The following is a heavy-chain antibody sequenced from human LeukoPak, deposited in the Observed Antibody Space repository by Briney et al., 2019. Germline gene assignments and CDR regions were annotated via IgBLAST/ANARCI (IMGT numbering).Heavy chain of an antibody. Sequence: SETLSLTCTVSGGSISSYYWSWIRQPPGKGLEWIGYICYSGSTNYNPSLKSRVTISVDTSKNQFSLKLSSVTAADTAVYYCARATLWFGELLSGDYYYYYMDVWGKGTTVTVSS. D-gene: IGHD3-10*01. V-gene: IGHV4-59*01. J-gene: IGHJ6*03. CDR1: GGSISSYY. CDR3: ARATLWFGELLSGDYYYYYMDV. CDR2: ICYSGST.